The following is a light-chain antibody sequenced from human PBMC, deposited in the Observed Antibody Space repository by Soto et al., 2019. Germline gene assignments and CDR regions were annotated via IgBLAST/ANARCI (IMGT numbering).Light chain of an antibody. CDR3: SSYSRSNTVV. CDR2: DVS. Sequence: QSALTQPASVSGSPGQSITISCTGTSSDVGGYNYVSWYQQHPGKAPKLMIYDVSNRPSGVSNRFSGSKSGNTASLTISGVQAEDGADYYCSSYSRSNTVVFGGGTKLTVL. J-gene: IGLJ2*01. V-gene: IGLV2-14*01. CDR1: SSDVGGYNY.